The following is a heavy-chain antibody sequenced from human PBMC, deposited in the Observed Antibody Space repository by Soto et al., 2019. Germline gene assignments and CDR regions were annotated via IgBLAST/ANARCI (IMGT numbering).Heavy chain of an antibody. V-gene: IGHV3-64*02. D-gene: IGHD1-1*01. CDR1: GFTLSSYA. CDR3: ARDSEGTYDY. Sequence: GGSLRLSCAASGFTLSSYAMHWVRQAPGKGLEYVSAISSNGGSTYYADSVKGRFTISRDNSKNTLYLQMGSLRAEDMAVYYCARDSEGTYDYWGQGTLVTVSS. CDR2: ISSNGGST. J-gene: IGHJ4*02.